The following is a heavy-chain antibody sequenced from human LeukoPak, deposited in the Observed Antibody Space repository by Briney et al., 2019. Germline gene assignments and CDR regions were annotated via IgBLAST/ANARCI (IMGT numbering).Heavy chain of an antibody. CDR2: IYYSGST. CDR1: GGSISSGDYY. V-gene: IGHV4-30-4*01. Sequence: SQTLSLTCTVSGGSISSGDYYWSWIRQPPGKGLEWIGYIYYSGSTYYNPSLKSQITISVDTSKNQSSLKLTSVTAADTAVYYCVAEEYGTGSYYKSAFWGKGALVTVSS. D-gene: IGHD3-10*01. J-gene: IGHJ4*02. CDR3: VAEEYGTGSYYKSAF.